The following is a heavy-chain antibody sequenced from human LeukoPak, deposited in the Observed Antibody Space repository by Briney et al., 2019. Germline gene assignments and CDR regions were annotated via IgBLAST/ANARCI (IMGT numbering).Heavy chain of an antibody. CDR2: IRSKANSYAT. D-gene: IGHD1-26*01. CDR1: GFTFSGSA. V-gene: IGHV3-73*01. J-gene: IGHJ4*02. CDR3: TRHGNVGATTVDY. Sequence: GSLRLSCAASGFTFSGSAMHWVRQASGKGLEWVGRIRSKANSYATAYAASVKGRFTISRDDSKNTAYLQMNSLKTEDTAVYYCTRHGNVGATTVDYWGQGTLVTVSS.